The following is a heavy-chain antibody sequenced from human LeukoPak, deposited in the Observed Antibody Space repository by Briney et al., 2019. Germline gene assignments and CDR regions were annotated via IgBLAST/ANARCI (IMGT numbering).Heavy chain of an antibody. J-gene: IGHJ4*02. Sequence: SVKVSCKASGGTFSSYTISWVRQAPGQGLEWMGRIIPILGIANYAQEFQGRVTITADKSTSTAYMELSSLRSEDTAVYYCAREGYYYDSSGYPRLDYWGQGTLVTVSS. CDR1: GGTFSSYT. D-gene: IGHD3-22*01. CDR3: AREGYYYDSSGYPRLDY. V-gene: IGHV1-69*04. CDR2: IIPILGIA.